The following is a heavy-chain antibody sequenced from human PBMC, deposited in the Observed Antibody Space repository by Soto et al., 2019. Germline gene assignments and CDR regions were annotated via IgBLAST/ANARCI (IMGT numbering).Heavy chain of an antibody. J-gene: IGHJ5*02. Sequence: NLSETLSLTCTVSGGSISSGGYYWSWIRQHPGKGLEWIGYIYYSGSTYYNPSLKSRVTISVDTSKNQFSLKLSSVTAADTAVYYCARDAGYCSGGSCSKGLDPWGQGTLVTVSS. V-gene: IGHV4-31*03. CDR3: ARDAGYCSGGSCSKGLDP. CDR2: IYYSGST. D-gene: IGHD2-15*01. CDR1: GGSISSGGYY.